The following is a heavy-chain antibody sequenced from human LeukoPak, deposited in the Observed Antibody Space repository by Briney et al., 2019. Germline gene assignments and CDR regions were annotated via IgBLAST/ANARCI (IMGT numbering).Heavy chain of an antibody. J-gene: IGHJ1*01. CDR3: ARSQQEIKTHYYDSSGYYKYFQH. V-gene: IGHV1-2*04. CDR2: INPNSGGT. Sequence: ASVKVSCKASGYTFTGYYMHWVRQAPGQGLEWMGWINPNSGGTNYAQKFQGWVTMTRGTSISTAYMELSRLRSDDTAVYYCARSQQEIKTHYYDSSGYYKYFQHWGQGTLVTVSS. D-gene: IGHD3-22*01. CDR1: GYTFTGYY.